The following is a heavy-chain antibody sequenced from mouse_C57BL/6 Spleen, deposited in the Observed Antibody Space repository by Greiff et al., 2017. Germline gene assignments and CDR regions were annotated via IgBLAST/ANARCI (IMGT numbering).Heavy chain of an antibody. Sequence: EVQLQQSGTVLARPGASVKMSCKTSGYTFTSYWMHWVKQRPGQGLEWIGAIYPGNSDPSYNQKFKGKAKLTAVTSASTAYMELSSLTNADSAVYYCTRERAYYSNFFAYWGQGTLVTVSA. CDR1: GYTFTSYW. V-gene: IGHV1-5*01. J-gene: IGHJ3*01. CDR3: TRERAYYSNFFAY. D-gene: IGHD2-5*01. CDR2: IYPGNSDP.